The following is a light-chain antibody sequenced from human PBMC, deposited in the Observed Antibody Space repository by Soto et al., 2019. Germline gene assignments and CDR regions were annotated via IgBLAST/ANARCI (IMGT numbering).Light chain of an antibody. J-gene: IGKJ5*01. CDR1: QTFSSH. CDR2: DAS. Sequence: EIVLTQSPATLSLSPGERATLSCRASQTFSSHLSWYQQKPVQAPRLLIYDASKMATGFPARFSGSGPGTDFTLTISNLRPENCAVYYCQQRSTWPPVITGGQGTRLEIK. V-gene: IGKV3-11*01. CDR3: QQRSTWPPVIT.